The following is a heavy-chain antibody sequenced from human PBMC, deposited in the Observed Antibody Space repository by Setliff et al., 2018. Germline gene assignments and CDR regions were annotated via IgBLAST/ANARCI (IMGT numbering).Heavy chain of an antibody. Sequence: GASVKVSCKASGGTFSSYDINWVRQAPGQGLEWMGGIIPIFGTVNYAQKFQDRVSIRTDKSTSTAYMELSSLRSDDTAVYYCARVPQEALYYYDRGNYFDYWGQGTLVTVSS. D-gene: IGHD3-22*01. V-gene: IGHV1-69*05. J-gene: IGHJ4*02. CDR3: ARVPQEALYYYDRGNYFDY. CDR2: IIPIFGTV. CDR1: GGTFSSYD.